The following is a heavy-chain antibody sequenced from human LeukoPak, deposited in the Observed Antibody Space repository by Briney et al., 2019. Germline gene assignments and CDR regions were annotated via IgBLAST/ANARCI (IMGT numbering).Heavy chain of an antibody. CDR2: IYYSGST. CDR1: GGSISSYY. V-gene: IGHV4-59*08. D-gene: IGHD2-2*01. J-gene: IGHJ2*01. Sequence: SETLSLTCTVSGGSISSYYWSWIRQPPGKGLEWIGYIYYSGSTNYNPSLKSRVTISVDTSKNQFSLKLSSVTAADTAVYYCARRSASTNWYFDLWGRGTLITVSS. CDR3: ARRSASTNWYFDL.